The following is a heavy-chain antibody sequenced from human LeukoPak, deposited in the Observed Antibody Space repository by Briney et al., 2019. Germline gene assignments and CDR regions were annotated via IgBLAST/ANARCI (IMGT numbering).Heavy chain of an antibody. V-gene: IGHV1-8*01. CDR1: GYTFTSYD. CDR3: ASTSCSSTSCSRYYYYGMDV. D-gene: IGHD2-2*01. Sequence: ASVKVSCKASGYTFTSYDINWVRQATGQGLEWMGWMNPNSGNTGYAQKFQGRVTMTRNTSINTAYMELSSLRSEDTAVYYCASTSCSSTSCSRYYYYGMDVWGQGTTVTVSS. J-gene: IGHJ6*02. CDR2: MNPNSGNT.